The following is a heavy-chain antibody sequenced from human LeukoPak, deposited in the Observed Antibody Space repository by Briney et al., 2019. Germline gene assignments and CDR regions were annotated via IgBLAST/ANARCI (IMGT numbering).Heavy chain of an antibody. CDR2: ISGSSSII. D-gene: IGHD4/OR15-4a*01. J-gene: IGHJ4*02. CDR1: GFTFSSYT. V-gene: IGHV3-48*01. CDR3: ARGYGEVTFDY. Sequence: GGSLRLSCAASGFTFSSYTMNWVRQAPGKGLEWVSYISGSSSIIYYADSVKGRFTVSRDNAKNSLYLQMNSLRAEDTAVFYCARGYGEVTFDYWGQGTLVTVSS.